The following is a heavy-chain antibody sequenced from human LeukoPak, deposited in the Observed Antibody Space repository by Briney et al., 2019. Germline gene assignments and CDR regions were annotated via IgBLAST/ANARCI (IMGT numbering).Heavy chain of an antibody. V-gene: IGHV4-39*01. Sequence: SETLSPTCTVSGDPIITPNHWWGWIRQPPGKGLEWIGSIYSSGTTFYNPSLKSRVTLSTDTSKNQFSLKLSSVTAADTAVYYCAKRAYGVGFEYLGQGSLLTVCS. D-gene: IGHD4/OR15-4a*01. CDR1: GDPIITPNHW. J-gene: IGHJ4*02. CDR2: IYSSGTT. CDR3: AKRAYGVGFEY.